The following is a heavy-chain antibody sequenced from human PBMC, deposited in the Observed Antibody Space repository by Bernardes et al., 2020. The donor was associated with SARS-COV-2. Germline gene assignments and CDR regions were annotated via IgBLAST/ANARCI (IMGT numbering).Heavy chain of an antibody. V-gene: IGHV5-51*01. J-gene: IGHJ4*02. CDR2: IYPGDSDT. CDR1: GYIFTTYW. Sequence: GESLKISCKVSGYIFTTYWIGWVRQMPGKGLEWMGVIYPGDSDTRYNPSFQGQVIISADKSISTAYLQWSSLKASDTAIFYCARLPNTRGYNYGTDYWGQGTLVTVAS. D-gene: IGHD5-18*01. CDR3: ARLPNTRGYNYGTDY.